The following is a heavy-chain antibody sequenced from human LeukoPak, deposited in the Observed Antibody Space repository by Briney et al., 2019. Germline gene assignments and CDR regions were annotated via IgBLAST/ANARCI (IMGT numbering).Heavy chain of an antibody. V-gene: IGHV1-2*02. D-gene: IGHD2-15*01. CDR1: GYTFTGYY. J-gene: IGHJ4*02. CDR3: ARAACSGGSCYFDY. CDR2: INPNSGGT. Sequence: ASVKVSCKASGYTFTGYYMHWVRQAPGQGLEWMGWINPNSGGTNYAQKFQGRVTMTGDTSISTAYMELSRLRSDDTAVYYCARAACSGGSCYFDYWGQGTLVTVSS.